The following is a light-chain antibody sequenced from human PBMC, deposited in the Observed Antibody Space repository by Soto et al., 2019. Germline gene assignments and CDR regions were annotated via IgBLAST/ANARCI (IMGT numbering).Light chain of an antibody. CDR2: GVS. CDR3: SSFTSTSSLV. V-gene: IGLV2-14*01. J-gene: IGLJ1*01. CDR1: SSDVGGYNY. Sequence: QSVLTQPASVSGSPGQSITISCTGTSSDVGGYNYVSWYQQHPGKVPKLMIYGVSNRPSGVSDRFSGSRSGNTASPTISGLQAEDEADYYRSSFTSTSSLVFGTGTKVTVL.